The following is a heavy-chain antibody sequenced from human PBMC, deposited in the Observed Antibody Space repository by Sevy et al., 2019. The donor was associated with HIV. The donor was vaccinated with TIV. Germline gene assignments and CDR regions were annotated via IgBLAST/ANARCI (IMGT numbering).Heavy chain of an antibody. V-gene: IGHV1-18*04. D-gene: IGHD3-3*01. Sequence: ASVKVSCKASGYTFTSYGISWVRQAPGQGLEWMGWISAYNGNTNYAQKLQGRVTMTTDTSTSTAYMELRSLRSDDTAVYYCARDHRFWSGYYTTGPWFDPWGQGTLVTVSS. CDR1: GYTFTSYG. J-gene: IGHJ5*02. CDR2: ISAYNGNT. CDR3: ARDHRFWSGYYTTGPWFDP.